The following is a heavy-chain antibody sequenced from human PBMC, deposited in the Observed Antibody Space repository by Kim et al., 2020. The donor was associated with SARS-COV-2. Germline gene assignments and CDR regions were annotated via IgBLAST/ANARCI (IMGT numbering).Heavy chain of an antibody. Sequence: NDYAVSVKSRITINPDTSKNQFSLQLNSVTPEDTAVYYCARDNEQLGLFYWGQGTLVTVSS. D-gene: IGHD6-13*01. CDR3: ARDNEQLGLFY. J-gene: IGHJ4*02. V-gene: IGHV6-1*01. CDR2: N.